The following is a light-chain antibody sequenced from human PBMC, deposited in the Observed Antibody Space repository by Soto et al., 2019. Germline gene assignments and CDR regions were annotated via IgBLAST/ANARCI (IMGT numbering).Light chain of an antibody. CDR2: GAS. V-gene: IGKV3D-15*01. CDR1: QSVSSN. CDR3: QQYDVLPPT. Sequence: EIVMTQSPATLSVSPGERATLSCRASQSVSSNLAWYQQKPGQAPRLLIYGASTRATGIPARFSGSGSGTEFTLTISSLQSEDVGTYYCQQYDVLPPTFGGGTKVDIK. J-gene: IGKJ4*01.